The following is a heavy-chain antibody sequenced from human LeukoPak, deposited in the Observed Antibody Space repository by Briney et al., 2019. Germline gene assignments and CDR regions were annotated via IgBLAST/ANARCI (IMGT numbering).Heavy chain of an antibody. CDR1: GFTVSSTY. V-gene: IGHV3-53*01. CDR2: LYRDGST. J-gene: IGHJ4*02. D-gene: IGHD3-10*01. Sequence: PGGSLRLSCAASGFTVSSTYMSWVRQAPGKGLEWVSVLYRDGSTYYADYVKGRFTISRENAKDSLYLKMDSLRVEDTAVYYCARWYYGSGSWCLDYWGQGTLVTVSS. CDR3: ARWYYGSGSWCLDY.